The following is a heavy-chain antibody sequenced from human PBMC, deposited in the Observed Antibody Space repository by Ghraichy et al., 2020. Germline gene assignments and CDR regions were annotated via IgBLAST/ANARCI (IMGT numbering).Heavy chain of an antibody. Sequence: GGSLRLSCAASGFTFSSYWMHWVRQAPGKGLVWVSRVNSGGSSTNYADSVKGRFTISRDNAKNTLYLQMNSLRAEDTAMYYCARVTVYNWFDSWGQGTLVTVSS. CDR2: VNSGGSST. CDR3: ARVTVYNWFDS. V-gene: IGHV3-74*01. D-gene: IGHD1-20*01. CDR1: GFTFSSYW. J-gene: IGHJ5*01.